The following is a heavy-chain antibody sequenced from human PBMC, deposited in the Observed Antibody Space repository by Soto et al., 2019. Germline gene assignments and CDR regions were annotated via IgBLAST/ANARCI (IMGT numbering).Heavy chain of an antibody. CDR3: TGITKGNDAFDI. J-gene: IGHJ3*02. CDR2: IRTKANSYAT. D-gene: IGHD1-20*01. V-gene: IGHV3-73*02. Sequence: EVQLVESGGGLVQPGGSLKLSYWVRQASGKGLEWVGRIRTKANSYATAYAASVKGRFTISRDDSKNTAYLQMNSLKTEDTAVYYCTGITKGNDAFDIWCQGTMVTVSS.